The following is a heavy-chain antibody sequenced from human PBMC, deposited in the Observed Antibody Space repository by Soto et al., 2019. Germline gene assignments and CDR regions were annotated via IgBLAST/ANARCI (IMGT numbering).Heavy chain of an antibody. V-gene: IGHV3-11*01. J-gene: IGHJ6*02. CDR3: ARGVLYDFWSGYYTRGYYYYGMDV. D-gene: IGHD3-3*01. CDR1: GFTFSDYY. Sequence: PGGSLRLPCAASGFTFSDYYMSWIRQAPGKGLEWVSYISSSGSTIYYADSVKGRFTISRDNAKNSLYLQMNSLRAEDTAVYYCARGVLYDFWSGYYTRGYYYYGMDVWGQGTTVTVSS. CDR2: ISSSGSTI.